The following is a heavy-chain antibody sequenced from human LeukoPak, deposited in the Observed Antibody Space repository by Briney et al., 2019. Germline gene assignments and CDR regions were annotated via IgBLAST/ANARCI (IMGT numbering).Heavy chain of an antibody. V-gene: IGHV3-23*01. J-gene: IGHJ4*02. CDR1: GFTFSSYV. CDR2: ISGSGGST. CDR3: ATSSYGGNFGLFDY. D-gene: IGHD4-23*01. Sequence: GGSLRLSCAASGFTFSSYVMSWVRQAPGKGLEWVSAISGSGGSTSYADSVKGRFTISRDNAKNTLYLQMNSLRAEDTSVYYCATSSYGGNFGLFDYWGQGILVTVSS.